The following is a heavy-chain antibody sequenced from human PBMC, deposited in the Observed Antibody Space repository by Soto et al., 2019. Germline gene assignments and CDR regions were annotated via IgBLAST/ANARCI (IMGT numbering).Heavy chain of an antibody. D-gene: IGHD6-13*01. CDR1: GFTFRSFT. CDR2: ISSNSAYI. Sequence: GGSLRLSCAAYGFTFRSFTMNWVRQAPGKGPEWVSTISSNSAYIYYTDALRGRFTISRDNAKNSLHLQMNSLRAEDTAVYYCTSDASRDSSARGWFAPWGPGTLVTLSS. V-gene: IGHV3-21*01. J-gene: IGHJ5*02. CDR3: TSDASRDSSARGWFAP.